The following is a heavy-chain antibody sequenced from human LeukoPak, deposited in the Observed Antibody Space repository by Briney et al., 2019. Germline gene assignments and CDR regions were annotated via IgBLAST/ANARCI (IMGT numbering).Heavy chain of an antibody. CDR1: GGSISSYY. D-gene: IGHD2-15*01. CDR3: ARDRREQYCSGGSCYSALGFFDY. J-gene: IGHJ4*02. Sequence: SETLSLTCTVSGGSISSYYWSWIRQPPGKGLEWIGYNHDSGSTNYNPSLKSRVTISVDTSKNRFSLKLSSVTAADTAVYYCARDRREQYCSGGSCYSALGFFDYWGQGTLVTVSS. V-gene: IGHV4-59*01. CDR2: NHDSGST.